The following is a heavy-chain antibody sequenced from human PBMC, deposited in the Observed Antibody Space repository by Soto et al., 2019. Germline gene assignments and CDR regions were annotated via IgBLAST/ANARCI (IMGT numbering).Heavy chain of an antibody. D-gene: IGHD1-1*01. CDR3: ARGSGIVALPGELEDVNYDY. V-gene: IGHV4-34*01. Sequence: QVQLQQWGAGLVKPSETLSLSCAVYGQSFSGHSWAWIRQPPGKGLEWSGEINESGSTYYNPSLKSRATISPDTSKNQFSLKLSSVSAADTAAYFCARGSGIVALPGELEDVNYDYWGQGTLVNVSS. CDR2: INESGST. CDR1: GQSFSGHS. J-gene: IGHJ4*02.